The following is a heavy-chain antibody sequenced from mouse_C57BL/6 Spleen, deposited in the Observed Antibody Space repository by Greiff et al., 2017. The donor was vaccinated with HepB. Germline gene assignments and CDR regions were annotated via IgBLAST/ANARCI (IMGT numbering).Heavy chain of an antibody. CDR2: IDPEDGET. D-gene: IGHD1-1*01. J-gene: IGHJ4*01. V-gene: IGHV14-2*01. CDR3: ARDTTVVAPYYAMDY. Sequence: VQLQQSGAELVKPGASVKLSCTASGFNIKDYYMHWVKQRTEQGLEWIGRIDPEDGETKYAPKFQGEATITADTSSNTAYLQLSSLTSEDTAVYYCARDTTVVAPYYAMDYWGQGTSVTVSS. CDR1: GFNIKDYY.